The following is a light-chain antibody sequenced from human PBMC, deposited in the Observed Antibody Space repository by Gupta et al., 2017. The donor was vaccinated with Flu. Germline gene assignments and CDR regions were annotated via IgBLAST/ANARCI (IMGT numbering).Light chain of an antibody. Sequence: DIEMTQSPSSLSASVGDRVTITCRASQNIGNYLNWYQQKPGRAPNLLIYAASSLHAGVTSRFNGSESGTDFTLTISRRQPEDFASYYCQQTYSTIWTFGQWTKVDIK. V-gene: IGKV1-39*01. CDR1: QNIGNY. CDR2: AAS. CDR3: QQTYSTIWT. J-gene: IGKJ1*01.